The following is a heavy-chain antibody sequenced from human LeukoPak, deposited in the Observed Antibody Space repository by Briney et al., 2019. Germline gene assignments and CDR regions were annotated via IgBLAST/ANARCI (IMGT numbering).Heavy chain of an antibody. V-gene: IGHV3-74*01. D-gene: IGHD3-9*01. CDR3: ARGADSGYSSDN. J-gene: IGHJ4*02. CDR1: GFTFSNYW. CDR2: INSDGRST. Sequence: PGGSLRLSCAASGFTFSNYWMHWVRQAPGKGLVWVSRINSDGRSTNYADSVKGRFTISRDNAMNTLYLQMNSLRAEDTAVYYCARGADSGYSSDNWGQGTLVSVSS.